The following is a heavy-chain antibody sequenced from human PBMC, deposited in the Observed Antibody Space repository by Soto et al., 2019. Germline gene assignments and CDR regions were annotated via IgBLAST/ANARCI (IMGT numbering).Heavy chain of an antibody. Sequence: SETLSLTCAVYGGSFSGYYWSWIRQPPGKGLEWIGYIYFNGNTNYNPSLKRRVTISIDTSKKQISLNLTSVTDADTAVYYCASVTFGGVVLAHWGQGTLVTVSS. CDR2: IYFNGNT. CDR3: ASVTFGGVVLAH. D-gene: IGHD3-16*01. V-gene: IGHV4-59*01. J-gene: IGHJ4*02. CDR1: GGSFSGYY.